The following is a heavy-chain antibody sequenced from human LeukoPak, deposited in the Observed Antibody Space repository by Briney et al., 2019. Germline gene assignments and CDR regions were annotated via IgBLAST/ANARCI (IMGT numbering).Heavy chain of an antibody. D-gene: IGHD3-3*01. CDR3: ASTFHDFWSGRATYYYYMDV. J-gene: IGHJ6*03. Sequence: PGRSLRLSCAASGFTFSSYAMHWVRQAPGKGLEWVAVISYDGSNKYYADSVKGRFTISRDNSKNTLYLQMNSLRAEDTAVYYCASTFHDFWSGRATYYYYMDVWGKGTTVTVSS. CDR1: GFTFSSYA. CDR2: ISYDGSNK. V-gene: IGHV3-30-3*01.